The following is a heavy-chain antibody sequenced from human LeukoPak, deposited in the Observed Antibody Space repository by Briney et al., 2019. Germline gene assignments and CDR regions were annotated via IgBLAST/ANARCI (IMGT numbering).Heavy chain of an antibody. Sequence: GASLQISCTGAGSCFTSYWLGCGRQMPGKGLEWMGIIYPGDSDTRYSPSFQGQVTISADKSISTAYLQWSSLKASDTAMYYCARLLGSRYYYDSSGYLDYWGQGTLVTVSS. CDR1: GSCFTSYW. CDR2: IYPGDSDT. J-gene: IGHJ4*02. V-gene: IGHV5-51*01. CDR3: ARLLGSRYYYDSSGYLDY. D-gene: IGHD3-22*01.